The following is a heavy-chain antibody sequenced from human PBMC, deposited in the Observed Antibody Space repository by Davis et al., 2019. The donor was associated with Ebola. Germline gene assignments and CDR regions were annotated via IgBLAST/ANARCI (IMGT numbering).Heavy chain of an antibody. CDR3: ASQGHRVQYLIHDY. V-gene: IGHV5-51*01. CDR2: FPPGTSAL. J-gene: IGHJ4*02. Sequence: GESLKTSCKASGYPFNTHWIGWVRQTPGKGLERFGHFPPGTSALRYSPSFQGQIAISVDRSITTAYLQWSSLRASDTAMYYSASQGHRVQYLIHDYWGQGTLVTVSS. CDR1: GYPFNTHW. D-gene: IGHD4-11*01.